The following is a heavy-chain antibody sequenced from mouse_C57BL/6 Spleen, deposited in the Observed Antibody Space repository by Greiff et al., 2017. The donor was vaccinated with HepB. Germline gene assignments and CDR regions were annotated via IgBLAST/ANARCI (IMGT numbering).Heavy chain of an antibody. CDR3: ARNFLYGNYDWYFDV. CDR1: GFSLTSYG. V-gene: IGHV2-2*01. D-gene: IGHD2-1*01. Sequence: QVQLQQSGPGLVQPSQSLSITCTVSGFSLTSYGVHWVRQSPGKGLEWLGVIWSGGSTDYNAAFISRLSISKDNSKSQVFFKMNSLQADDTAIYYCARNFLYGNYDWYFDVWGTGTTVTVSS. J-gene: IGHJ1*03. CDR2: IWSGGST.